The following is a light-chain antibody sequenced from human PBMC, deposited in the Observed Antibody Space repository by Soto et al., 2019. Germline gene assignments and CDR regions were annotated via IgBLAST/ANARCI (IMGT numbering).Light chain of an antibody. Sequence: EAVFTHSPVTLCPSLGETATISFIASQSVTNNYLAWYQQRPGLAPRLLIYGASSRATGIPDRFSGSGSGTDFTLKISSLEPEDFAVYFCQQYTGPPTNFGKGQRRAIK. J-gene: IGKJ5*01. CDR2: GAS. CDR1: QSVTNNY. CDR3: QQYTGPPTN. V-gene: IGKV3-20*01.